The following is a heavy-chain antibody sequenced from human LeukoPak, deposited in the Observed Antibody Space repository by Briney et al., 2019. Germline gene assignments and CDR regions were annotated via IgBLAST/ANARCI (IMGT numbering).Heavy chain of an antibody. V-gene: IGHV3-48*02. CDR1: GFTFSAYS. CDR2: ISSSGTI. CDR3: VRDPDALDY. J-gene: IGHJ4*02. Sequence: GGSLRLSCAASGFTFSAYSMNWVRQAPGKGLEWVSYISSSGTIHYADSVKGRFTISRDNVKKSVNLQMNSLRDEDTAVYYCVRDPDALDYWGQGTLVTVSS.